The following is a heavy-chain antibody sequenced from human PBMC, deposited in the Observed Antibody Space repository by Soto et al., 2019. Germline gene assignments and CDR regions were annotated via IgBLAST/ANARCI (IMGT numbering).Heavy chain of an antibody. Sequence: QLQLQQWGAGLLKPSETLSLTCAVYGGSFSGYYWSWIRQPPGKGLDWIGEINHGGSTNYNPSLNGRVNISIDTSKHQFSLKLSSVTAADAAVYYCASGGQTIIPKDWGQGPLVTVSS. D-gene: IGHD5-12*01. CDR2: INHGGST. J-gene: IGHJ4*02. CDR3: ASGGQTIIPKD. V-gene: IGHV4-34*02. CDR1: GGSFSGYY.